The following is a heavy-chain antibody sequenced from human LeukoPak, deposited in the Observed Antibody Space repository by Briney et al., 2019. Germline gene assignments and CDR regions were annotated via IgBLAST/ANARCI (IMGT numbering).Heavy chain of an antibody. Sequence: GGSLRLSCAASGFTFSSYSMNWVRQAPGKGLEWVSSISSSSSYIYYAYSVKGRFTISRDNAKNSLYLQMNSLRAEDTAVYYCARDKAVAGTLDYRGQGTLVTVSS. CDR2: ISSSSSYI. CDR1: GFTFSSYS. V-gene: IGHV3-21*01. CDR3: ARDKAVAGTLDY. D-gene: IGHD6-19*01. J-gene: IGHJ4*02.